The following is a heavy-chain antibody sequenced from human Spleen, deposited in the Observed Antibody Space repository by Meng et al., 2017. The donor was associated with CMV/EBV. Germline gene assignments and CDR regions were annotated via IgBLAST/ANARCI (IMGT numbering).Heavy chain of an antibody. CDR3: ARGNEQWLSTGAFDY. CDR2: IIPSFGVP. D-gene: IGHD6-19*01. Sequence: VQVVPCGDEVKKPGGVVKVSCKASGGIFGSYAMNWVRQAPGQRLEWMGGIIPSFGVPKYAQKFRVRVSITADESTSTAYMELSSLTSEDTAVYYCARGNEQWLSTGAFDYWGQGALVTVSS. V-gene: IGHV1-69*01. CDR1: GGIFGSYA. J-gene: IGHJ4*02.